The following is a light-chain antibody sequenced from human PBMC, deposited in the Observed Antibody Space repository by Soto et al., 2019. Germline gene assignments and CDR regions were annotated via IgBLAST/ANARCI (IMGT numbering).Light chain of an antibody. CDR1: RRDVGGYNY. CDR2: EVT. V-gene: IGLV2-14*01. Sequence: QSALTQPASVSGSPGQSITISCTGTRRDVGGYNYVSWYQQYPGNSPKLLIYEVTHRPSGVSNRFSGSKSGNTASLTISGLQAEDEADYYCISYTISNTLPFVFGTGTKLTVL. J-gene: IGLJ1*01. CDR3: ISYTISNTLPFV.